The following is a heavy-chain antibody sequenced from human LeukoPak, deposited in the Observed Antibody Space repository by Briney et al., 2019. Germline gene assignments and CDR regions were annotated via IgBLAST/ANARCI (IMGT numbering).Heavy chain of an antibody. Sequence: PGRSLRLSCAASGFTFSSYAMSWVRQAPGKGLEWVSAISGSGGSTYYADSVKGRFTISRDNSKDTLYLQMNSLRAEDTAVYYCAKFYSGWPTYYFDYWGQGTLVTVSS. V-gene: IGHV3-23*01. CDR1: GFTFSSYA. J-gene: IGHJ4*02. D-gene: IGHD5-12*01. CDR2: ISGSGGST. CDR3: AKFYSGWPTYYFDY.